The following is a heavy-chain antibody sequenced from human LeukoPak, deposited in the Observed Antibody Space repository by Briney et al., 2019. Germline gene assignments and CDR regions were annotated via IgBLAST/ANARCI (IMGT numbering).Heavy chain of an antibody. J-gene: IGHJ4*02. D-gene: IGHD3-10*01. CDR3: AAGSSNSGFIY. CDR2: ISSGSSYI. Sequence: GGSLRLSCAASEFPSSSHNMNWVRQAPGKGLEWVSSISSGSSYIYLADSLKGRFTISRDNAKNSLYLQLNNLRAEDTAVYYCAAGSSNSGFIYWGQGTLVTVSS. V-gene: IGHV3-21*01. CDR1: EFPSSSHN.